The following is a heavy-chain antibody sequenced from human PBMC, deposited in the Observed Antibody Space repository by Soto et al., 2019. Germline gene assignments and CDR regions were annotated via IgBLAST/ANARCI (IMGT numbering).Heavy chain of an antibody. CDR3: AKALDYDILTGFDDY. CDR1: GFTFDDYA. D-gene: IGHD3-9*01. Sequence: EVQLVESGGGLVQPGRSLRLSCAASGFTFDDYAMHWARQAPGKGLEWVSGISWNSGSIGYADSVKGRFTISRDNAKNSLYLQMNSLRAEDTALYYCAKALDYDILTGFDDYWGQGTLVTVSS. J-gene: IGHJ4*02. V-gene: IGHV3-9*01. CDR2: ISWNSGSI.